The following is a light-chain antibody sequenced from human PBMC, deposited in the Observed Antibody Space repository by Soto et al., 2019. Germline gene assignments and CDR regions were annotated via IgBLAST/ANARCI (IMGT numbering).Light chain of an antibody. V-gene: IGKV3-20*01. Sequence: EIVLTQSPGTLSLSPVERATLSCRASQSVSSSYLAWYQQKPVQAPRLLIYGASSRATGIPDRCSGSGSGTDFTPTISRLEHDDFAVYYCQQYGSSPPWTFGQGTKVDIK. CDR1: QSVSSSY. J-gene: IGKJ1*01. CDR3: QQYGSSPPWT. CDR2: GAS.